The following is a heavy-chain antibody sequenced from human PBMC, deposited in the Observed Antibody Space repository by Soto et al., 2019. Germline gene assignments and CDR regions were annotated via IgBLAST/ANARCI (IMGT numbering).Heavy chain of an antibody. CDR3: ARAAGRFGELYWFDP. D-gene: IGHD3-10*01. V-gene: IGHV1-46*01. CDR2: INPLGFST. CDR1: GYTFTSYN. Sequence: QVQVVQSRAEVKKPGASVKVSSKASGYTFTSYNMHWVRQAPGQGLKWVGMINPLGFSTTYAQKFRGRVTMTRDTSTSTVYMELTNLRSDDTAVYYCARAAGRFGELYWFDPWGHGTLVTVSP. J-gene: IGHJ5*02.